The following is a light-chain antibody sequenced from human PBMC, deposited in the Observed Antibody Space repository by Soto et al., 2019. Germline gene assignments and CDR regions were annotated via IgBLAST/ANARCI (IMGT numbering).Light chain of an antibody. CDR3: SSYAGNNIHYV. CDR2: EVS. J-gene: IGLJ1*01. Sequence: QSALTQPASVSGSPGQSITISCTGTSGDIGSYNRVSWYQQHPGKAPKLIIYEVSKRPSGVPDRFSGSKSGNTASLTVSGLQAEDEADYYCSSYAGNNIHYVFGTGTKLTVL. V-gene: IGLV2-8*01. CDR1: SGDIGSYNR.